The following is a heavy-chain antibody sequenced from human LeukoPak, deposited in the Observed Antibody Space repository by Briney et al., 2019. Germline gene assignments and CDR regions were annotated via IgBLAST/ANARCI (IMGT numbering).Heavy chain of an antibody. D-gene: IGHD4-23*01. Sequence: PGGSLRLSCAASGFTFSNYAMSWVRQAPGKGLEWVSGISGSSGNTYYADSMKGRFIISRDNSKNTLYLQMNSLRAEDTAVYYCAKAPEGDYVGYYYYYMDVWGKGTTVTVSS. CDR2: ISGSSGNT. CDR1: GFTFSNYA. V-gene: IGHV3-23*01. CDR3: AKAPEGDYVGYYYYYMDV. J-gene: IGHJ6*03.